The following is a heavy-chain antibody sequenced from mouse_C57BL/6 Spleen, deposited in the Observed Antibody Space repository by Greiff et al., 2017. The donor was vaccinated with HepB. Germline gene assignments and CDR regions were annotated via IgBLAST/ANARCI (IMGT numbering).Heavy chain of an antibody. CDR2: IDPSDSYT. Sequence: QVQLQQPGAELVKPGASVKLSCKASGYTFTSYWMQWVKQRPGQGLKWIGEIDPSDSYTNYNQKFKGKATLTVDTSSSTAYMQLSSLTSEDSAVYYCAINSPYYYGSSYDFDYWGQGTTLTVSS. CDR1: GYTFTSYW. CDR3: AINSPYYYGSSYDFDY. J-gene: IGHJ2*01. D-gene: IGHD1-1*01. V-gene: IGHV1-50*01.